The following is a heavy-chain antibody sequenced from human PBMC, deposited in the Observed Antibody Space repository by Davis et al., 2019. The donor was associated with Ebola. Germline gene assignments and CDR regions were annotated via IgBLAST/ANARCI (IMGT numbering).Heavy chain of an antibody. J-gene: IGHJ4*02. CDR2: IYYSGST. Sequence: MPSETLSLTCTVSGGSISSSSYYWGWIRQPPGKGLEWIGSIYYSGSTSYNPSLTSRVTISVDTSKNQFSLKLTSVTAADTAVYYCARSSRSYCTNGVCYPYYFDYWGQGTLVTVSS. D-gene: IGHD2-8*01. CDR1: GGSISSSSYY. V-gene: IGHV4-39*07. CDR3: ARSSRSYCTNGVCYPYYFDY.